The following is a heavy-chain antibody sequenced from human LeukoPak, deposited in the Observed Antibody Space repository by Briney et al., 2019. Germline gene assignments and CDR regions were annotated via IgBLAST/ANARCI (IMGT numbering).Heavy chain of an antibody. CDR2: IYYSGST. D-gene: IGHD3-22*01. CDR3: ARNYYGSGGYLAGLDP. Sequence: SQTLSLTCTVSGGSISSGGYYWSRIRQHPGKGLEWIGYIYYSGSTYYNPSLKSRVTISVDTSKNQFSLKLSSVTAADAAVYYCARNYYGSGGYLAGLDPWGQGTLVTVSS. V-gene: IGHV4-31*03. CDR1: GGSISSGGYY. J-gene: IGHJ5*02.